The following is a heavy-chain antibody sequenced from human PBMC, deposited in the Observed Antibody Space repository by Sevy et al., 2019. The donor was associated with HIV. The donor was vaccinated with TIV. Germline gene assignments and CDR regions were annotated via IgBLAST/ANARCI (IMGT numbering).Heavy chain of an antibody. CDR2: ISSVGSRI. CDR3: ARDHTAPAHVDYYMGV. V-gene: IGHV3-21*01. Sequence: GGSLRLSCAASGFPFSSYIMNWVRQAPGKGLEWVSSISSVGSRIFYADSVKGRFTISRDNAKNSLFLQMNSLRAEDTAVYYCARDHTAPAHVDYYMGVWGKGTTVTVSS. J-gene: IGHJ6*03. CDR1: GFPFSSYI. D-gene: IGHD4-17*01.